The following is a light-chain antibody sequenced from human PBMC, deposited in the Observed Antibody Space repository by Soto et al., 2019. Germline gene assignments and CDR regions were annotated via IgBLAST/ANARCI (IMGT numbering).Light chain of an antibody. CDR1: SSDVGGYNY. V-gene: IGLV2-14*01. CDR2: EVS. J-gene: IGLJ1*01. CDR3: SSYTSSSIDYV. Sequence: QSALTQPASVSGSPGQSITISCTGTSSDVGGYNYVSWYQQHPGKAPKLMIYEVSNRPSGVSNRFSGSKSGNTASLPISGLQAEEEADYYCSSYTSSSIDYVFGTGTKLTVL.